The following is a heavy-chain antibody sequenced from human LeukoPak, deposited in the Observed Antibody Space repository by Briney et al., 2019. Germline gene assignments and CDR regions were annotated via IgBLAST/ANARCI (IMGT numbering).Heavy chain of an antibody. D-gene: IGHD5-18*01. CDR3: ARGFRDTAMFLDY. CDR1: GFTFSSYE. CDR2: ISGSSSNV. J-gene: IGHJ4*02. Sequence: PGGSLRLSCAASGFTFSSYEMNWVRQAPGKGLEWISAISGSSSNVYYAASVRGRFTISRDNAENSLCLQLNTMRAEDTAVYYCARGFRDTAMFLDYWGQGTLVTVSS. V-gene: IGHV3-48*03.